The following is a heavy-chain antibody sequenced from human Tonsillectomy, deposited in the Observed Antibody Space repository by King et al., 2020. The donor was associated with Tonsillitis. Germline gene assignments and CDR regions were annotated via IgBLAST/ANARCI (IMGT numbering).Heavy chain of an antibody. D-gene: IGHD3-10*01. Sequence: QLVQSGAEVKKPGASVKVSCKASGYTFTNYGISWVRQAPGQGPEWLGWISAYTGNRNYAQKFQDRVTMTTDTSTSTAFMELRSLRSDDTAVYYCARSIELADWGQGTLVTVSS. CDR1: GYTFTNYG. V-gene: IGHV1-18*04. J-gene: IGHJ4*02. CDR3: ARSIELAD. CDR2: ISAYTGNR.